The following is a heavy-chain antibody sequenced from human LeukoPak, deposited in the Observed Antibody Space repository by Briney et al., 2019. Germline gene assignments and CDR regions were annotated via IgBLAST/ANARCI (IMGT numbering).Heavy chain of an antibody. CDR2: INPNSGGT. D-gene: IGHD6-25*01. Sequence: ASVKVPCKASGYTFSDYYMHWVRQAPGQGLEWMGWINPNSGGTNYAQKFQGWVTMTRDTSITTAYMELSSPRSDDTAIYYCARERQNGLDVWGQGTTVTVSS. CDR1: GYTFSDYY. J-gene: IGHJ6*02. CDR3: ARERQNGLDV. V-gene: IGHV1-2*04.